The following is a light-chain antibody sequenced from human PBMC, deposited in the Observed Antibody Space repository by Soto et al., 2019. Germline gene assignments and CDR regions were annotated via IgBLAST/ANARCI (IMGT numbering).Light chain of an antibody. Sequence: EIVLTQSPATQSTSSAERANLSCXASQSVSSNLAWYQQKPGQTPRLLIYGASTRATGIPDRFSASGSGTDFTLTISDVQPEDFALYYCHQRQSWPRTFGQGTKVDI. J-gene: IGKJ1*01. CDR3: HQRQSWPRT. V-gene: IGKV3-11*01. CDR1: QSVSSN. CDR2: GAS.